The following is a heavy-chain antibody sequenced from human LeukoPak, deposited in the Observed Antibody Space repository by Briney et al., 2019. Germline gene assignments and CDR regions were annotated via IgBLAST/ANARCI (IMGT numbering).Heavy chain of an antibody. V-gene: IGHV4-61*02. D-gene: IGHD2-15*01. Sequence: SQTLSLTCTVSGGSISSGSYYWSWIRQPAGKGLEWIGRIYTSGSTNYNPSLKSRVTISVDTSKNQFSLKLSSVTAADTAVYYCARHPYWYYYYMDVWGKGTTVTVS. CDR3: ARHPYWYYYYMDV. J-gene: IGHJ6*03. CDR2: IYTSGST. CDR1: GGSISSGSYY.